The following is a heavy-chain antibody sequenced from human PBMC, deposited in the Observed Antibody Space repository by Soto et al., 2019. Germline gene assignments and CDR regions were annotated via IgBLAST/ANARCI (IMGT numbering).Heavy chain of an antibody. CDR2: IKQDGSEK. CDR3: ARGFTPRVDTAMVEYYYYYYGMDV. J-gene: IGHJ6*02. D-gene: IGHD5-18*01. V-gene: IGHV3-7*03. Sequence: LRLSFAASGFTFSSYWMSWVRQAPGKGLEWVANIKQDGSEKYYVNSVKGRFTISRDNAKNSLYLQMNSLRAEDTAVYYCARGFTPRVDTAMVEYYYYYYGMDVWGQGTTVTVSS. CDR1: GFTFSSYW.